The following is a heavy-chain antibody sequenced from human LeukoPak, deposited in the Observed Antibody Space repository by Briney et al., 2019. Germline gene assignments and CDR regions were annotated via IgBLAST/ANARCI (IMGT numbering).Heavy chain of an antibody. Sequence: GGSLRLSCAASGFTFSSYSMNWVRQAPGKGLEWVSRIHGDGTFTTSADSVKGRFTISRDNAQNMVYLQMNSLRVEDTAVYYCARDLVLGSGSYGQWGQGTLVTVSS. CDR2: IHGDGTFT. D-gene: IGHD3-10*01. CDR3: ARDLVLGSGSYGQ. CDR1: GFTFSSYS. J-gene: IGHJ4*02. V-gene: IGHV3-74*01.